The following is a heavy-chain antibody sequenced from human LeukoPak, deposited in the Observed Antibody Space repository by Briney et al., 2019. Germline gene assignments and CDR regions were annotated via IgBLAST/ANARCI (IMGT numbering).Heavy chain of an antibody. Sequence: GGSLRLSCAASGFTFSSNAMSWVRQAPGKGLEWVSVISVSGSRAYYADFVKGRFTVSRDDSKNTVLLQMNSLRVEDTAVYYCTKDHDGMHAWGQGTTVTVSS. V-gene: IGHV3-23*01. CDR2: ISVSGSRA. CDR3: TKDHDGMHA. J-gene: IGHJ6*02. CDR1: GFTFSSNA.